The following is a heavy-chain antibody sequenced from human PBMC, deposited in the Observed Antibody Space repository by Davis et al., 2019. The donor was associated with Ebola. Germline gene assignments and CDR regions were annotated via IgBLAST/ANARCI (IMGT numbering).Heavy chain of an antibody. V-gene: IGHV4-59*02. CDR1: GGSVSHYY. D-gene: IGHD1-20*01. Sequence: LETLSLTCTVSGGSVSHYYWSWIRQPPGKGLEWIGYIYYSGSTNYNPSLKSRVTISVDKSKNQFSLKLSSVTAADTAVYYCARDRRITLGYYGMDVWGQGTTVTVSS. CDR2: IYYSGST. CDR3: ARDRRITLGYYGMDV. J-gene: IGHJ6*02.